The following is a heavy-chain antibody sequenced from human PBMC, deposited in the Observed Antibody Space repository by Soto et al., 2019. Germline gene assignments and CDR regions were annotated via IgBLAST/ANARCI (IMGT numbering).Heavy chain of an antibody. CDR3: ANGWFGELTPYYYMDV. D-gene: IGHD3-10*01. J-gene: IGHJ6*03. V-gene: IGHV3-23*01. CDR2: ISDSGGST. Sequence: EVQLLESGGGLVQPGGSLRVSCGASGFTFSNYAMTWVRQAPGRGLEWVSTISDSGGSTHYADSVKGRFTISRDNSKNTLYLQMNSLRAEDTAVYYCANGWFGELTPYYYMDVWGKGTTVTVSS. CDR1: GFTFSNYA.